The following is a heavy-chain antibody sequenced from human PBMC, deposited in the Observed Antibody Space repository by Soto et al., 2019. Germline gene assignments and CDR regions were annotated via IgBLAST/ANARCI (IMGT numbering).Heavy chain of an antibody. CDR1: GFTFSSYA. CDR3: AKGSHTRIGYCSSTSCQKAMDV. Sequence: GGSLRLSCAASGFTFSSYAMSWVRQAPGKGLEWVSAISGSGGSTYYADSVKGRFTISRDNSKNTLYLQMNSLRAEDTAVYYCAKGSHTRIGYCSSTSCQKAMDVWGKGTTVTVSS. D-gene: IGHD2-2*01. J-gene: IGHJ6*04. CDR2: ISGSGGST. V-gene: IGHV3-23*01.